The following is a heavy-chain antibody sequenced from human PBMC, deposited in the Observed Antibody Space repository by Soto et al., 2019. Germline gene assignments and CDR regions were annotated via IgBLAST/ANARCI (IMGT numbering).Heavy chain of an antibody. Sequence: QVQLQESGPGLLKPSQTLSLTGTVSGGSISSGTYYWSWIRQHPGQGLEWIGYIYSSGSTYYNPSIERRVTISVDTSKNQFSLNLTSVTAADTAVYYCARWLQRLGFDFWGQGTLVTVSS. CDR3: ARWLQRLGFDF. J-gene: IGHJ4*02. CDR2: IYSSGST. D-gene: IGHD5-12*01. V-gene: IGHV4-31*03. CDR1: GGSISSGTYY.